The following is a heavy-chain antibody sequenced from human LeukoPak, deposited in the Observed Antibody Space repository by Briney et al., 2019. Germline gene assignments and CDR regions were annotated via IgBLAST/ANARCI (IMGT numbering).Heavy chain of an antibody. J-gene: IGHJ4*02. CDR3: ASEGRFAVAGTTRSMEN. CDR1: GGTFSNYT. Sequence: SVKVSSKASGGTFSNYTISWVRQAPGQGLEWMGGIIPVFRIVNHSQKFQGRVTITADESTSIAYMELSSLRSEDTAVYYCASEGRFAVAGTTRSMENWGQGTLVTVSS. V-gene: IGHV1-69*13. CDR2: IIPVFRIV. D-gene: IGHD6-19*01.